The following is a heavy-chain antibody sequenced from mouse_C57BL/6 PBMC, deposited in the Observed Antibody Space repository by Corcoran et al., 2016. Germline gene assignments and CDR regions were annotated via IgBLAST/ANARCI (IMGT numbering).Heavy chain of an antibody. CDR3: ARDEDWYFDV. J-gene: IGHJ1*03. V-gene: IGHV1-85*01. CDR2: IYPRDGST. CDR1: GYTFTSSD. Sequence: QVQVQQTGPELVKPGASVKLSCKASGYTFTSSDINWVKQRPGQGLEWIGWIYPRDGSTKYNEKFKGKATLTVATSSSTAYMELHSLTSEDSAVYFCARDEDWYFDVWGTGTTVTVSS.